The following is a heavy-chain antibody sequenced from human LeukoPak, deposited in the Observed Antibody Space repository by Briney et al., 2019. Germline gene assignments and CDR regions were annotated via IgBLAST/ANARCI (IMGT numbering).Heavy chain of an antibody. V-gene: IGHV3-11*05. J-gene: IGHJ4*02. Sequence: GGSLGLSCAASGFTFSDYYMSWIRQAPGKGLEWVSYISSSSSYTNYADSVKGRFTISRDNAKNSLYLQMNSLRAEDTAVYYCAREGYSYGHHYWGQGTLVTVSS. CDR2: ISSSSSYT. CDR1: GFTFSDYY. D-gene: IGHD5-18*01. CDR3: AREGYSYGHHY.